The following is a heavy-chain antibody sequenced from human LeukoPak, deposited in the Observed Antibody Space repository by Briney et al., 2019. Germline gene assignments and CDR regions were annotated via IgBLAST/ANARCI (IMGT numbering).Heavy chain of an antibody. V-gene: IGHV1-18*01. CDR3: ARAGYYDSSGYPFDY. Sequence: ASVKVSCKASGYNFNSYGITWVRQAPGQGLEWMGWISAYNGSANYARKLQGRATMTTDTSTSTAYMELRSLRSDGTAVYYCARAGYYDSSGYPFDYWGQGTLVTVSS. CDR2: ISAYNGSA. J-gene: IGHJ4*02. D-gene: IGHD3-22*01. CDR1: GYNFNSYG.